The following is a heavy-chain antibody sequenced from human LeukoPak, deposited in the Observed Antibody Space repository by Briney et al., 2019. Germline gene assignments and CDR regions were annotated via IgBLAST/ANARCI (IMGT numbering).Heavy chain of an antibody. Sequence: PGGSLRLSCAASGFTFSSYSMNWVRQAPGKGLEWVSYISSSSSTIYYADSVKGRFTISRDNAKNSLYLQMNSLRAEDTAVYYCARDPALVVPADAFDIWGQGQWSPSLQ. D-gene: IGHD2-2*01. CDR3: ARDPALVVPADAFDI. J-gene: IGHJ3*02. CDR2: ISSSSSTI. V-gene: IGHV3-48*04. CDR1: GFTFSSYS.